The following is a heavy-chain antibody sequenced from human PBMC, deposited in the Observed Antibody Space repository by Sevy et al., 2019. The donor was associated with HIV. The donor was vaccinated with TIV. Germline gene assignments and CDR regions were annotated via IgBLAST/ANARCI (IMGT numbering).Heavy chain of an antibody. CDR3: AKDYSAGITMVRGAYRARGDYFDY. CDR1: GFTFSSYA. J-gene: IGHJ4*02. D-gene: IGHD3-10*01. V-gene: IGHV3-30-3*01. Sequence: GGSLRLSCAASGFTFSSYAMHWVRQAPGKGLEWVAVISYDGSNKYYADSVKGRFSISKDNSKNTLYLQMSSLRTEDTAVYYCAKDYSAGITMVRGAYRARGDYFDYWGQGTQVTVSS. CDR2: ISYDGSNK.